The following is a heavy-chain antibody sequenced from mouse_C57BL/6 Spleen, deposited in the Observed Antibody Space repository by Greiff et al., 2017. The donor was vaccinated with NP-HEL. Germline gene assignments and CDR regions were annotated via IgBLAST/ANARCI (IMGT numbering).Heavy chain of an antibody. Sequence: VQLKQSGAELVRPGSSVKMSCKTSGYTFTSYGINWVKQRPGQGLEWIGYIYIGNGYTEYNEKFKGKATLTSDTSSSTAYMQLSSLTSEDDAIYFCSRDYDGSRAYYFDYWGQGTTLTVSS. V-gene: IGHV1-58*01. CDR2: IYIGNGYT. J-gene: IGHJ2*01. CDR3: SRDYDGSRAYYFDY. D-gene: IGHD1-1*01. CDR1: GYTFTSYG.